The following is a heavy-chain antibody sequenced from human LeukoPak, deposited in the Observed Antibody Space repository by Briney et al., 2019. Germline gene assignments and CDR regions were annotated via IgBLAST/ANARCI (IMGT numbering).Heavy chain of an antibody. CDR1: GGSITTSDFG. V-gene: IGHV4-39*01. CDR2: ISSSGKA. Sequence: SETLSLTCTVSGGSITTSDFGWARIRQPPGQGFEWIATISSSGKAYYYPSLMRRVTISVDTSKNQFSLDVTSVTAADTGLFYCARFKGGTGFDYWGRGILVIVS. J-gene: IGHJ4*02. D-gene: IGHD1-26*01. CDR3: ARFKGGTGFDY.